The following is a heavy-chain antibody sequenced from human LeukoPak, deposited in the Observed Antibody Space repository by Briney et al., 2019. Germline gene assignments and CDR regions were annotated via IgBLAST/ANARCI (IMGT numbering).Heavy chain of an antibody. J-gene: IGHJ4*02. V-gene: IGHV3-30*02. CDR2: IRYDGSNK. D-gene: IGHD3-3*01. CDR3: ETTYYDFWSGYYEAPYYFDY. CDR1: GFTFSSYG. Sequence: PGGSLRLSCPPSGFTFSSYGMHWVRQAPGKGLEWVAFIRYDGSNKYYAGSVKGRFTISRDNSKNTLYLQMNSLRAEDTAVYYCETTYYDFWSGYYEAPYYFDYWGQGTLVTVSS.